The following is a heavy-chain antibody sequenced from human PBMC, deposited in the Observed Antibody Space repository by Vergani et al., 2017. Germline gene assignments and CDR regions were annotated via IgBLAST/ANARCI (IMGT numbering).Heavy chain of an antibody. CDR2: IKQDGSEK. V-gene: IGHV3-7*04. J-gene: IGHJ5*02. CDR3: ARGRRGIAAALNXLDP. Sequence: EVQLVESGGGLVQPGGSLRLSCAASGFTFSSYWMSWVRQAPGKGLEWVANIKQDGSEKYYVDSVKGRFTISRDNAKNSLYLQMNSLRAEDTAVYYCARGRRGIAAALNXLDPWGQGTLVTVSS. D-gene: IGHD6-13*01. CDR1: GFTFSSYW.